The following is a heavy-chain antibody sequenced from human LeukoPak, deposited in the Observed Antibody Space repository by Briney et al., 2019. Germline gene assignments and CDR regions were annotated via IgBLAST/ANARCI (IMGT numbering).Heavy chain of an antibody. CDR1: GGSISSYY. CDR3: AKSGGPDYYDSSAFDI. Sequence: SETLSLTCTVSGGSISSYYWSWIRQPAGKGLEWIGRIYTSGSTNYNPSLKSRVTMSVDTSKNQFSLKLSSVTAADTAVFYCAKSGGPDYYDSSAFDIWGQGTMVTVSS. D-gene: IGHD3-22*01. CDR2: IYTSGST. V-gene: IGHV4-4*07. J-gene: IGHJ3*02.